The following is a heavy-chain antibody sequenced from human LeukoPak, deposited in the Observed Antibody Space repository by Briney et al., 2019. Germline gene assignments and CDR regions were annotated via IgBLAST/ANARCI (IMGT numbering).Heavy chain of an antibody. J-gene: IGHJ4*02. CDR1: GYRFTNYW. CDR2: IYPGDSDT. V-gene: IGHV5-51*01. CDR3: ARQGVYYSDSSAFYY. D-gene: IGHD3-22*01. Sequence: GESLKISGKGSGYRFTNYWIGWVRQKPGKGLELMGSIYPGDSDTRFSPSFQGQVTISADKSMTTAYLQWSSLKASDTAMYYCARQGVYYSDSSAFYYWGQGTLLSVSS.